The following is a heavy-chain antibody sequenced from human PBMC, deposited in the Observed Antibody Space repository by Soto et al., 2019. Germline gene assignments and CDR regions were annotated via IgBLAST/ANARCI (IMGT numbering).Heavy chain of an antibody. V-gene: IGHV1-2*02. Sequence: GASVKVSCKASGFTFTDYYLHWVRQAPGQGLEWLGWINLNSGGTNYAQKFQGRVTMTRDTSISTAYMELSRLTSDDTAVYYCARGVAARRPIDYWGQGTLVTVSS. CDR3: ARGVAARRPIDY. CDR2: INLNSGGT. D-gene: IGHD6-6*01. J-gene: IGHJ4*02. CDR1: GFTFTDYY.